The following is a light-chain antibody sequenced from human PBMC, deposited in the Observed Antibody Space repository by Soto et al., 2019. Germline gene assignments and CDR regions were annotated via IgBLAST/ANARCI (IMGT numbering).Light chain of an antibody. Sequence: EIVLTQSPATLSLSPGERATLSCRASQSVSNYLAWYQQKPGQAPRLLIHDASTRATGIPARFIGSGSGTNFTPTITSLEAEDFAVYYCQQHINRLSFGGGTKVEIK. CDR2: DAS. J-gene: IGKJ4*01. CDR1: QSVSNY. V-gene: IGKV3-11*01. CDR3: QQHINRLS.